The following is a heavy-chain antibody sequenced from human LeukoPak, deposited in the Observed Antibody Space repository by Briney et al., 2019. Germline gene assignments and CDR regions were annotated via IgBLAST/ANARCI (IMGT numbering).Heavy chain of an antibody. Sequence: SQTLSLTCAISGDSVSSNSAAWNWIRQSPSRGLEWLGRTYYRSKWYNDYAVSVKSRITINPDTSKNQFSLQLNSVTPEDTAVYYCARGLQIVVVPAALNWFDPWGQGTLVTVSS. D-gene: IGHD2-2*01. J-gene: IGHJ5*02. CDR3: ARGLQIVVVPAALNWFDP. CDR1: GDSVSSNSAA. CDR2: TYYRSKWYN. V-gene: IGHV6-1*01.